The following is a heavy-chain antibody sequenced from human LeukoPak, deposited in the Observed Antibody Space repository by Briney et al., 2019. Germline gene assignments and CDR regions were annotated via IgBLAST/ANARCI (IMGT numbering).Heavy chain of an antibody. CDR2: ISGSCGST. Sequence: PGGSLRLSCAASGFTFSSYGMSWVRQAPGKGLEWVSAISGSCGSTYYADSVKGRFTISRDNSKNSLYLQMNSLRAEDTAVYYCAELGITMIGGVWGKGTTVTISS. CDR1: GFTFSSYG. V-gene: IGHV3-23*01. J-gene: IGHJ6*04. D-gene: IGHD3-10*02. CDR3: AELGITMIGGV.